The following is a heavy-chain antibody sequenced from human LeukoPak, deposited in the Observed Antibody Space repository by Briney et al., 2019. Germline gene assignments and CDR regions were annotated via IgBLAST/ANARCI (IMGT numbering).Heavy chain of an antibody. J-gene: IGHJ6*03. Sequence: SETLPLTCTVSGGSINSSSYYWGWIRQPPGKGLEWIGSIYYSGDTYYNPSLKSRRVTISVDTTKNQFSLRLSSVTAADTAVYYCARHQWHYYYYMGVWGKGSTVTVSS. D-gene: IGHD6-19*01. CDR3: ARHQWHYYYYMGV. V-gene: IGHV4-39*01. CDR1: GGSINSSSYY. CDR2: IYYSGDT.